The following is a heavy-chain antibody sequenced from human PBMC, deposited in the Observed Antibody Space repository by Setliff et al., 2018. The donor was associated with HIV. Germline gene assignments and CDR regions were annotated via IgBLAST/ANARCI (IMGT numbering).Heavy chain of an antibody. D-gene: IGHD3-10*01. Sequence: ASVKVSCKASGYSFSNFAIHWVRQAPGQRLEWMGWINANKRNTKYSQKFQGRVTITWDTSASAAYMELSSLRSEDTAVYYCARDKTSRYYYTGSAYSDYFDFWGQGTLVTVSS. J-gene: IGHJ4*02. CDR1: GYSFSNFA. CDR3: ARDKTSRYYYTGSAYSDYFDF. V-gene: IGHV1-3*01. CDR2: INANKRNT.